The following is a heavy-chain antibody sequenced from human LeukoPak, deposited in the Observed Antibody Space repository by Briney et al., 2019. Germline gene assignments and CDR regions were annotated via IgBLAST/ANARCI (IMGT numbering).Heavy chain of an antibody. CDR1: GYTFTSYG. Sequence: GASVKVSCKASGYTFTSYGISWVRQAPGQGLEWMGWTSAYNGNTNYAQKLQGRVTMTTDTSTSTAYMELRSLRSDDTAVYYCARGPGDYYDSSGYWDYWGQGTLVTVSS. J-gene: IGHJ4*02. D-gene: IGHD3-22*01. V-gene: IGHV1-18*01. CDR3: ARGPGDYYDSSGYWDY. CDR2: TSAYNGNT.